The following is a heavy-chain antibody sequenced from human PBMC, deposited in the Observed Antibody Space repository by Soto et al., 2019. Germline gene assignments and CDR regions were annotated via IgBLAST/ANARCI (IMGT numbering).Heavy chain of an antibody. J-gene: IGHJ5*02. CDR2: LNPNGGFT. Sequence: ASVKVSCKASGYTFTSYGISWVRQAPGQGLEWMGILNPNGGFTSYAQKFQGRVTMTRDTSTSTVYMELSSLRSEDTAVYYCARGDCWSGGYNWFDPWGQGTLVTVSS. V-gene: IGHV1-46*01. CDR1: GYTFTSYG. D-gene: IGHD3-3*01. CDR3: ARGDCWSGGYNWFDP.